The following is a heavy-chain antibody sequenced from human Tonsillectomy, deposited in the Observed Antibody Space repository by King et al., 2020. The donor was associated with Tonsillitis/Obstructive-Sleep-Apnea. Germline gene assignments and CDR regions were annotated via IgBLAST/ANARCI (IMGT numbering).Heavy chain of an antibody. J-gene: IGHJ4*02. V-gene: IGHV4-59*01. Sequence: VQLQESGPGLVKPSETLSLTCTVSGGSISSYYWSWIRQPPGKGLEWIGYIYYSGSTNYNPSLKSRVTISVDTSKNQFSLKLSSATAADTAVYYCASTALTMVRGVIVGGYFDYWGQGTLVTVSS. D-gene: IGHD3-10*01. CDR2: IYYSGST. CDR3: ASTALTMVRGVIVGGYFDY. CDR1: GGSISSYY.